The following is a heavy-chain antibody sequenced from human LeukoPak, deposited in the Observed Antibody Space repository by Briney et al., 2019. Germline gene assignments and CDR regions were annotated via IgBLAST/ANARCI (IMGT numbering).Heavy chain of an antibody. CDR3: AKLFGGGIVPAAVHA. D-gene: IGHD2-2*01. Sequence: PGGSLRLSCAASGFTFSSHWMNWVRQAPGKGLEWVSVIGGSSDTTYYATSVKGRFTISRDNPKNTVYLQMNSLRADDTAVYYCAKLFGGGIVPAAVHAWGQGSLVTVSS. V-gene: IGHV3-23*01. CDR2: IGGSSDTT. CDR1: GFTFSSHW. J-gene: IGHJ5*02.